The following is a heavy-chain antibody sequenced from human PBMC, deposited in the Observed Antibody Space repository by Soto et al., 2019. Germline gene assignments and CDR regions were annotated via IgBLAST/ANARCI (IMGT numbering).Heavy chain of an antibody. J-gene: IGHJ6*02. CDR1: GFTFSDYY. CDR3: AIDAVYYDILTGYFYYYYYGMDV. V-gene: IGHV3-11*01. Sequence: QVQLVESGGGLVKPGGSLILSCAASGFTFSDYYMSWIRQAPGKGLEWVSYISSSGSTIYYADSVKGRFTISRDNAKNSLYLQMNSLRAEDTAVYYCAIDAVYYDILTGYFYYYYYGMDVWGQGTTVTVSS. CDR2: ISSSGSTI. D-gene: IGHD3-9*01.